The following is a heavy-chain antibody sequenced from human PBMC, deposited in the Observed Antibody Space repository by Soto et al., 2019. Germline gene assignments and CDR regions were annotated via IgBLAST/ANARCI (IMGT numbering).Heavy chain of an antibody. CDR3: AKDRRVVAVAAPFDY. V-gene: IGHV3-30*18. CDR1: GFTFSSYG. J-gene: IGHJ4*02. Sequence: QVQLVESGGGVVQPERSLRLSCAASGFTFSSYGMHWVRQAPGKGLEWVAVISYDGSNKYYADSVKGRFTISRDNSKNTLYLQMNSLRAEDTAVYYCAKDRRVVAVAAPFDYWGQGTLVTVSS. CDR2: ISYDGSNK. D-gene: IGHD6-19*01.